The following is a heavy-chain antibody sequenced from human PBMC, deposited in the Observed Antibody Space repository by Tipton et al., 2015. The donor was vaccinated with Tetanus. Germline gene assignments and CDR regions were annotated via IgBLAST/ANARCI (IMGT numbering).Heavy chain of an antibody. CDR3: AREMNRFFDI. V-gene: IGHV4-59*11. CDR1: GGPISGHY. Sequence: LRFSCTVSGGPISGHYWSWIRQTPGRGLEWIGYISYAGYTSYSPSLKNRVTMSVDTSKNQFSLKLKSVTAADTAVYYCAREMNRFFDIWGRGTLVTVSS. CDR2: ISYAGYT. D-gene: IGHD1-14*01. J-gene: IGHJ2*01.